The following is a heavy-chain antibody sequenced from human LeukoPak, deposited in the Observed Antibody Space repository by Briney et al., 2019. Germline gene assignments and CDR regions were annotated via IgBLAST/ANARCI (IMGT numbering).Heavy chain of an antibody. Sequence: SETLSLTCAVSGGSISSSNWWSWVRQPPGKGLEWIGEIYHSGSTNYNPSLKSRVTISVDKSKNQFSLKLSSVTAADTAVYYCARVRGYGERYYYYGMDVWGKGTTVTVSS. V-gene: IGHV4-4*02. CDR2: IYHSGST. CDR3: ARVRGYGERYYYYGMDV. D-gene: IGHD5-18*01. CDR1: GGSISSSNW. J-gene: IGHJ6*04.